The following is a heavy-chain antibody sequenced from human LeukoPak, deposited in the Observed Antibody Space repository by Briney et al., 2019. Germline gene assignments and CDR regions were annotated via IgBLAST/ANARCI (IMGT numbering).Heavy chain of an antibody. CDR1: GGSISTYY. CDR2: IYYSGNS. CDR3: ARVGTYALDI. J-gene: IGHJ3*02. V-gene: IGHV4-59*01. Sequence: SETLSLTCTVSGGSISTYYWSWIRQPPGKGLEWIGYIYYSGNSNYNPSLKSRVTISVDTSKNQFSLKLSSVTAADTAVYYCARVGTYALDIWGQGTMVTVSS.